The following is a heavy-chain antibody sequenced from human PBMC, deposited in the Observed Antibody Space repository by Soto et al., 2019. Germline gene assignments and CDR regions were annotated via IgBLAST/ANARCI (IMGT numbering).Heavy chain of an antibody. V-gene: IGHV1-18*01. Sequence: QVQLVQSGAEVKKPGASVKVSCKASGYTFTSYGISWVRQAPGQGLEWMGWISAYNGNTNYAQKLQGRVTMTTDTSTSTAYMELRSLRSDDTAVYYCAREFRSYYDFWSGYLDYYYYMDVWGKGTTLTVSS. J-gene: IGHJ6*03. D-gene: IGHD3-3*01. CDR1: GYTFTSYG. CDR3: AREFRSYYDFWSGYLDYYYYMDV. CDR2: ISAYNGNT.